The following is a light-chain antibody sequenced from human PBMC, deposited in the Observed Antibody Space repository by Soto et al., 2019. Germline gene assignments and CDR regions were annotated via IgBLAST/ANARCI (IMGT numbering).Light chain of an antibody. V-gene: IGLV1-44*01. J-gene: IGLJ3*02. CDR3: SAWDDSMSVL. CDR1: SSNIGSNA. CDR2: SNN. Sequence: QSVLTQPPSASGTPGQRVTISCSGSSSNIGSNAVNWYQHLPGTAPKLLIYSNNQRPSGVPDRFSGSKSGTSASLAISGLQSADEADYYCSAWDDSMSVLFGGGTKLTVL.